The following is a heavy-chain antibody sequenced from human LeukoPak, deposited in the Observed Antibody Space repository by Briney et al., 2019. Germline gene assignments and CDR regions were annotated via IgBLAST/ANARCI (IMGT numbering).Heavy chain of an antibody. D-gene: IGHD1-26*01. Sequence: GASVKVSCKASGYTFTGYYMHWVRQAPGQGLEWMGWTNPNSGGTNYAQKFQGRVTMTRDTSISTAYMELSRLRSDDTAVYYCARGWSGSYYSHYYYYMDVWGKGTTVTVSS. V-gene: IGHV1-2*02. CDR2: TNPNSGGT. J-gene: IGHJ6*03. CDR1: GYTFTGYY. CDR3: ARGWSGSYYSHYYYYMDV.